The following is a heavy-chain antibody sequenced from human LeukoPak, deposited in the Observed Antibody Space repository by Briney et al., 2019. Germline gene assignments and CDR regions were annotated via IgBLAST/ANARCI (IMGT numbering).Heavy chain of an antibody. V-gene: IGHV3-9*01. Sequence: GGSLRLSCAASGFSFDDYAMHWVRHAPGKGLEWVASISWNSGSIADADSVKGRFTISRDNAKNCLYLQMNSLRPEDTALYYCAKDESPYYYDSSGYYMDYWGQGTLVTVSS. CDR1: GFSFDDYA. CDR2: ISWNSGSI. CDR3: AKDESPYYYDSSGYYMDY. J-gene: IGHJ4*02. D-gene: IGHD3-22*01.